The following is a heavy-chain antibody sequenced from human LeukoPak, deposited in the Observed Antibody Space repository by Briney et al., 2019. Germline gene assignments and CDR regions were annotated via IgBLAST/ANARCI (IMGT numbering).Heavy chain of an antibody. Sequence: SETLSLTCAVSGGSISSGGYSWSWIWQPPGKGLEWIGYIYHSGSTYYNPSLKSRVTISVDTSKNQFSLKLSSVTAADTAVYYCARDDIVVVPAAMPTRRYYYYGMDVWGQGTTVTVSS. CDR1: GGSISSGGYS. V-gene: IGHV4-30-2*05. CDR3: ARDDIVVVPAAMPTRRYYYYGMDV. CDR2: IYHSGST. J-gene: IGHJ6*02. D-gene: IGHD2-2*01.